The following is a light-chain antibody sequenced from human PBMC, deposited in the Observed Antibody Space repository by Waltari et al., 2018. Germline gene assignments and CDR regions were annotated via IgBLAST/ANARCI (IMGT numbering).Light chain of an antibody. Sequence: QSVLTQPPSASGSPGQSVAISCTGTSSDIGRYNLVSWYQQDPGKAPKLIVYDVTKRPSGVPDRFSGSKSGNTASLIVSGLQAGDEADYYCSSYAGSGTVVFGGGTKLTVL. CDR1: SSDIGRYNL. J-gene: IGLJ2*01. CDR3: SSYAGSGTVV. V-gene: IGLV2-8*01. CDR2: DVT.